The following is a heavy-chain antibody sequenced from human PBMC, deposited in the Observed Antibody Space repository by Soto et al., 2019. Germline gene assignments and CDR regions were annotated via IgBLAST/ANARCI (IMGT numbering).Heavy chain of an antibody. CDR3: ARHITMIVVAGAFDI. D-gene: IGHD3-22*01. CDR2: IDPSDSYT. V-gene: IGHV5-10-1*01. Sequence: PGESLKISCKGSGYSLTSYWISWVRQMPGKGLEWMGRIDPSDSYTNYSPSFQGHVTISADKSISTAYLQWSSLKASDTAMYYCARHITMIVVAGAFDIWGQGTMVTVSS. CDR1: GYSLTSYW. J-gene: IGHJ3*02.